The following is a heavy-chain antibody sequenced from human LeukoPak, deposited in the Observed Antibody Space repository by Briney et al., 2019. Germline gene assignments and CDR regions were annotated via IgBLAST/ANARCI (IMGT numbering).Heavy chain of an antibody. D-gene: IGHD2-2*01. Sequence: GGSLRLSCAASGFTFSSYSMNWVRQAPGKGLEWVSSISSSSSYIYYADSVKGRFTISRDNAKNSLYLQMNSLRAEDTAVYYCAREGGAGSRLPAASDYWGQGTLVTVSS. CDR1: GFTFSSYS. V-gene: IGHV3-21*01. CDR2: ISSSSSYI. CDR3: AREGGAGSRLPAASDY. J-gene: IGHJ4*02.